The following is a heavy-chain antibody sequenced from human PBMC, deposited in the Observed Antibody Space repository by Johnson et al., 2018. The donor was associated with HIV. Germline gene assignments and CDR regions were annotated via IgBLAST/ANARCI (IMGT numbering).Heavy chain of an antibody. V-gene: IGHV3-66*01. D-gene: IGHD5-24*01. J-gene: IGHJ3*02. Sequence: VQLVESGGGVVQPGRSLRLSCAASGFTVSSNYMSWVRQAPGKGLEWVSLIYSGGSTYYADYVKGRFTISRDNAKNTLYLQLNSLRAEDTAVYYCARDSGWIQLDAFDIWGQGTMVTVSS. CDR2: IYSGGST. CDR3: ARDSGWIQLDAFDI. CDR1: GFTVSSNY.